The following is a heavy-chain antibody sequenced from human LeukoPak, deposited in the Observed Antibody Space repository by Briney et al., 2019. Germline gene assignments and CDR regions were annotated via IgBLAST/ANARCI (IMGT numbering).Heavy chain of an antibody. V-gene: IGHV3-23*01. D-gene: IGHD3-3*01. J-gene: IGHJ4*02. Sequence: GGSLRLSCAASGFTFSSYAMSWVRQAPGKGLECVSAISGSGGSTYYADSVKGRFTISRDNSKNTLYLPMNSLRAEDTAVYYCAKSLRITIFGVVALFDYWGPRTLVTVSS. CDR2: ISGSGGST. CDR1: GFTFSSYA. CDR3: AKSLRITIFGVVALFDY.